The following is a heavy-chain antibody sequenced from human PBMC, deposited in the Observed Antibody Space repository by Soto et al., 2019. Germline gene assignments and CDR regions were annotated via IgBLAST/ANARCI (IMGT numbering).Heavy chain of an antibody. CDR3: TSSGGRTAINAFDF. J-gene: IGHJ3*01. V-gene: IGHV3-74*03. CDR1: GFSFSSHW. Sequence: DVQLVESGGGSAQPGGSLTLSCEASGFSFSSHWMHWVRQAPGRGLMWVSRINSDGSDTMYADSVKGRFTISRDNAKKTVSLQMNGLRAEETGLYYYTSSGGRTAINAFDFWGQGAMVTVSP. D-gene: IGHD2-21*02. CDR2: INSDGSDT.